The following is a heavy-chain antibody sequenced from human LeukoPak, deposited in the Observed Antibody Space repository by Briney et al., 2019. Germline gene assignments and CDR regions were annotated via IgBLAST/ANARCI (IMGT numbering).Heavy chain of an antibody. CDR1: GYIFTDYY. Sequence: GASVKVSCKASGYIFTDYYVHWVRQAPGQGLEWMGWINPNSGGTNYAQKFQGRVTMTRDTSISTAYMELSRLRSDDTAVYYCASYCSSTSCYIALDYYYGMDVWGQGTTVTVSS. V-gene: IGHV1-2*02. J-gene: IGHJ6*02. D-gene: IGHD2-2*02. CDR2: INPNSGGT. CDR3: ASYCSSTSCYIALDYYYGMDV.